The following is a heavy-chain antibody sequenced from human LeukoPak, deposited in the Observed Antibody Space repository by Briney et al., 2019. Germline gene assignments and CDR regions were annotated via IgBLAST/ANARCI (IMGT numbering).Heavy chain of an antibody. J-gene: IGHJ4*02. CDR2: IYYSGSA. CDR1: IGSTNYY. V-gene: IGHV4-39*01. Sequence: AETLSLTCTVSIGSTNYYWVWIRQPPGKGVEWIGNIYYSGSAYYNPSLKSRVTISIDTSKKQFSLRLSSVTAADPAVYFCARLTTRGNYFDYWGQGTLVAVSS. D-gene: IGHD3-22*01. CDR3: ARLTTRGNYFDY.